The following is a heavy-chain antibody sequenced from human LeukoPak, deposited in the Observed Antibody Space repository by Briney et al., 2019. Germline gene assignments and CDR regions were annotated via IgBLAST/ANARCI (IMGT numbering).Heavy chain of an antibody. CDR2: IDPSDSYT. J-gene: IGHJ2*01. Sequence: PGESLKISCKGSGYSFTSYWISWVRQMPGKGLEWMGRIDPSDSYTNYSPSFQGHVTISADKSISTAYLQWNSLKASDTAMYYCARHPPSPVQLAVVTAPGYFDLWGRGTLVTVSS. D-gene: IGHD2-21*02. V-gene: IGHV5-10-1*01. CDR3: ARHPPSPVQLAVVTAPGYFDL. CDR1: GYSFTSYW.